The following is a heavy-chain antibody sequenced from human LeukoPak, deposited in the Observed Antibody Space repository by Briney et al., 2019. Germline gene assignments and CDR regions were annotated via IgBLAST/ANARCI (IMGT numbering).Heavy chain of an antibody. Sequence: GGSLRLSCAASGVSFSIYDMHWVRQASGKPLEWVSAIATTGDSYYPGSVKGRFTISRENAKNSLYLQMNSLRAGDTAVYYCARGTVTAGAFDYWGQGTLVTVSS. CDR2: IATTGDS. D-gene: IGHD4-17*01. V-gene: IGHV3-13*01. CDR1: GVSFSIYD. J-gene: IGHJ4*02. CDR3: ARGTVTAGAFDY.